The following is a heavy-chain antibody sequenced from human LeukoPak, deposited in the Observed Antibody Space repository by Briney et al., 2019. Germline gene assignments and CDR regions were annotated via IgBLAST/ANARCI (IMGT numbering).Heavy chain of an antibody. CDR1: GYTFTSYD. CDR2: MNPNSGNT. Sequence: ASVKVSCKASGYTFTSYDINWVRQATGQGLEWMGWMNPNSGNTGYAQKFQGRVTMTRNTSISTAYMELSSLRSEDTAVYYCARCYCFNEGRGMDVWGQGTTVTVSS. D-gene: IGHD2-21*01. J-gene: IGHJ6*02. V-gene: IGHV1-8*01. CDR3: ARCYCFNEGRGMDV.